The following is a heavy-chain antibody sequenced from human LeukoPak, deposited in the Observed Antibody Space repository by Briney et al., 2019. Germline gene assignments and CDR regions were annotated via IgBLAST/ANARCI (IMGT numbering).Heavy chain of an antibody. D-gene: IGHD3/OR15-3a*01. CDR2: FDPEDGET. V-gene: IGHV1-24*01. CDR3: VRDLGVDTSLIFFDF. CDR1: GYTLTELS. J-gene: IGHJ4*02. Sequence: ASVKVSCKVSGYTLTELSMHWVRQAPGKGLEWMGGFDPEDGETIYAQKFQGRVTMTTDTSTSTAYMELRSLRFDDTAVFYCVRDLGVDTSLIFFDFWGQGTLVTVSS.